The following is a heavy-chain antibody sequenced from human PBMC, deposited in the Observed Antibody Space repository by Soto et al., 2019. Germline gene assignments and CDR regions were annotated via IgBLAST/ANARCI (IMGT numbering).Heavy chain of an antibody. Sequence: QVQLVESGGGMVQPGRSLRLSCAASGFTFSNYGMHWVRQGPGKGLDWVAVIWFDGSNKYYADSVKGRFTISRDNSENMLYLQINSLRAEDTALYYCVRGAYSSNHWGIDHWGQGTLVTVSS. J-gene: IGHJ4*02. V-gene: IGHV3-33*01. D-gene: IGHD6-13*01. CDR3: VRGAYSSNHWGIDH. CDR2: IWFDGSNK. CDR1: GFTFSNYG.